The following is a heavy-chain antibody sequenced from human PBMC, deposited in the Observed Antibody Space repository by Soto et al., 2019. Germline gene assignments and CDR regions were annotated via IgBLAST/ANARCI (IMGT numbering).Heavy chain of an antibody. V-gene: IGHV3-30-3*01. J-gene: IGHJ4*02. Sequence: GGSLRLSCAASGFTFSSYAMHWVRQAPGKGLEWVAVISYDGSNKYYADSVKGRFTISRDNSKNTLYLQMNSLRAEDTAVYYCARANITMIVVVTLGFDYWGQGTLVTVSS. D-gene: IGHD3-22*01. CDR2: ISYDGSNK. CDR1: GFTFSSYA. CDR3: ARANITMIVVVTLGFDY.